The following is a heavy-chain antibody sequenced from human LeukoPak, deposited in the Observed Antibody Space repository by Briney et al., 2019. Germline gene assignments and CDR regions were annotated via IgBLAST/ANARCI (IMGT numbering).Heavy chain of an antibody. Sequence: GGSLRLSCAASGFTFSGSAMHWVRQASGKGLEWVGRIRSKANSYATAYAASVKGRFTISRGDSKNTAYLQMNSLKTEDTAVYYCTSLYCSSTSCYTWGTNWFDPWGQGTLVTVSS. V-gene: IGHV3-73*01. CDR3: TSLYCSSTSCYTWGTNWFDP. D-gene: IGHD2-2*02. CDR2: IRSKANSYAT. CDR1: GFTFSGSA. J-gene: IGHJ5*02.